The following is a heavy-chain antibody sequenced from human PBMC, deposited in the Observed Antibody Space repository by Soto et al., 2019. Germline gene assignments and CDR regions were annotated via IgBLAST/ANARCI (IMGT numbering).Heavy chain of an antibody. V-gene: IGHV4-59*01. Sequence: PSETLSLTCTVSSGSISTYYWSWIRQPPGKGLEWIGYIYYTGSTNYNPSLKTRVAISMDTSKNQFSLNLSSVTAADTAVYYCVGAPNWTYIDCRGLGTLVTLSS. D-gene: IGHD1-7*01. J-gene: IGHJ4*02. CDR3: VGAPNWTYIDC. CDR1: SGSISTYY. CDR2: IYYTGST.